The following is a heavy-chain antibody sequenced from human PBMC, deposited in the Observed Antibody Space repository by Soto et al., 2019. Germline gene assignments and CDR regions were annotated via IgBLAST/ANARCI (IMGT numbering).Heavy chain of an antibody. J-gene: IGHJ6*02. V-gene: IGHV4-31*03. CDR2: IYYSGST. CDR1: GGSISSGGYY. D-gene: IGHD3-3*01. CDR3: ARGRRRYATYDFWSGLPYGMDV. Sequence: SETLSLTCTVSGGSISSGGYYWSWIRQHPGKGLEWIGYIYYSGSTYYNPSLKSRVTISVDTSKNQFSLKLSSVTAADTAVYYCARGRRRYATYDFWSGLPYGMDVWGQGTTVTVSS.